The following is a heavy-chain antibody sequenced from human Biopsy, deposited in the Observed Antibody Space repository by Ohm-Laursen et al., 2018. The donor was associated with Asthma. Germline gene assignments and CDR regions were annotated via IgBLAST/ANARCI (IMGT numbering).Heavy chain of an antibody. J-gene: IGHJ4*02. V-gene: IGHV3-33*06. CDR2: IWYDGSNK. CDR3: AKATLGDIGKDY. CDR1: GFTFSSYG. D-gene: IGHD2-21*01. Sequence: SLRLSCSASGFTFSSYGMHWVRQAPGKGLEWVAVIWYDGSNKYYADSVKGRFTISRDNSKNTLYLQMNSLRVEDTALYYCAKATLGDIGKDYWGQGTLVTVSS.